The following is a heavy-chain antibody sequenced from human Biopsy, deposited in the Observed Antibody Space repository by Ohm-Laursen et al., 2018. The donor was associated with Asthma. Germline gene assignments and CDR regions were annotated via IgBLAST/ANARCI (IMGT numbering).Heavy chain of an antibody. CDR2: INPNSGGT. J-gene: IGHJ5*02. V-gene: IGHV1-2*06. Sequence: ASVKVSCKASGYTFIGCHIHWMRQAPGQGLEWMGRINPNSGGTNYAQKFQGRATMTRDTSISTAYMEVSRLRSDDAAVYYCARGQKSAGDRWFDPWGQGTLVTVSS. D-gene: IGHD6-13*01. CDR1: GYTFIGCH. CDR3: ARGQKSAGDRWFDP.